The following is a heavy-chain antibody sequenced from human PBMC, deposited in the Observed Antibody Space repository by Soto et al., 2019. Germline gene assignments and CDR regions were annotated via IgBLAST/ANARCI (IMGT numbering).Heavy chain of an antibody. D-gene: IGHD3-3*01. CDR2: INTNGRTT. Sequence: GGSLRLSCAASGFTFNNDWIHWVSQASGKGLMWVSRINTNGRTTNYADSVKGRFSISRDNAKNTVYLQMNGLRADDTAVYYCTRVIFPSSGLFDNWGQGT. J-gene: IGHJ4*02. V-gene: IGHV3-74*01. CDR3: TRVIFPSSGLFDN. CDR1: GFTFNNDW.